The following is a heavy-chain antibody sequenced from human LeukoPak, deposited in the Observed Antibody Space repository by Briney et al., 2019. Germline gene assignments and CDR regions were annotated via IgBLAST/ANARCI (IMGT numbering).Heavy chain of an antibody. CDR2: IQSGGAT. CDR1: GFTVTANY. CDR3: AGAVGYYYGLDV. Sequence: GGSLRLSCAASGFTVTANYMGWVRQAPGKGLEYVSLIQSGGATYYTGSVEGRFTISRDNSKSTLYLQMNSLRVEDTAVYYCAGAVGYYYGLDVWGQGTTVTVSS. V-gene: IGHV3-66*01. D-gene: IGHD6-13*01. J-gene: IGHJ6*02.